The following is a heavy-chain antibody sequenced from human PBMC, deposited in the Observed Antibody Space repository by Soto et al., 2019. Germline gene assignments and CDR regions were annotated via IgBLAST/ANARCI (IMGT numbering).Heavy chain of an antibody. D-gene: IGHD6-13*01. CDR1: GYTFSSYG. V-gene: IGHV1-18*01. CDR3: ARDWYPRFDP. CDR2: INPSSGET. Sequence: QIRLVQSGGEVRTPGASVKVSCKASGYTFSSYGITWVRQAPGQGLEWLGWINPSSGETNYAQKFQGRVTVTTDTSTTPGYMELRNLTFDDTAVYYCARDWYPRFDPWGQGTLVTVSS. J-gene: IGHJ5*02.